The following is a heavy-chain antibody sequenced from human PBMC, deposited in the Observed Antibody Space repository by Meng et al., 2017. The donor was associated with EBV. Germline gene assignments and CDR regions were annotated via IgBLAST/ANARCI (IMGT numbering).Heavy chain of an antibody. CDR2: IYYSGST. Sequence: QVQLPAPGPGLVQPSETLSLTCTVSGGSVSSGSSYWSWIRQPPGKGLEWIGYIYYSGSTTYNPSLKSRVTISVDTSKNQFSLKLSSVTAADTAVYYCARGRYYGDYFWFDPWGQGTLVTVAS. CDR3: ARGRYYGDYFWFDP. CDR1: GGSVSSGSSY. J-gene: IGHJ5*02. V-gene: IGHV4-61*01. D-gene: IGHD4-17*01.